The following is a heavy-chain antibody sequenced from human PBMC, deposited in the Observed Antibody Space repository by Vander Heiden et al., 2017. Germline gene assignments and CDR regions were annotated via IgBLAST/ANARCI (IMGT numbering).Heavy chain of an antibody. V-gene: IGHV3-23*01. CDR3: ATGGAWLQPHFDN. J-gene: IGHJ4*02. Sequence: EVQLLESGGGLVQPGGSLRLSCVASGFTVSTYVMTWVRQAPGKGLAWVSTISGSYGNTYYADSVMGRFTISRDNSNNTLSLQMNSLRADDTAVYYCATGGAWLQPHFDNWGQGTLVTVSS. CDR2: ISGSYGNT. CDR1: GFTVSTYV. D-gene: IGHD6-19*01.